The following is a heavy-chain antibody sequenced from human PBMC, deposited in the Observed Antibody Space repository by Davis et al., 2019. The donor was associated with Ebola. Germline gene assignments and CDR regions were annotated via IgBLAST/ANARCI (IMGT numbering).Heavy chain of an antibody. J-gene: IGHJ4*02. CDR3: TTDKGGGYCSGGSCRHPDY. CDR1: GFTFSNAW. D-gene: IGHD2-15*01. V-gene: IGHV3-15*01. CDR2: IKSKTDGGTT. Sequence: LSLTCAASGFTFSNAWMSWVRQAPGKGLEWVGRIKSKTDGGTTDYAAPVKGRFTISRDDSKNTLYLQMNSLKTEDTAVYYCTTDKGGGYCSGGSCRHPDYWGQGTLVTVSS.